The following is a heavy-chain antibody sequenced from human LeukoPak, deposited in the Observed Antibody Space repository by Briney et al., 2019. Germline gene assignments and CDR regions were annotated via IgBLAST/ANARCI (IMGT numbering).Heavy chain of an antibody. Sequence: SETLSLTCNVSGGSLSSNYWSWIRQPPGKGLEWIGYIYYSGSTYYNPSLKSRVTISVDTSKNQFSLKLDSVTAADTAVYYCARDTRYWGQGTLVTVSS. D-gene: IGHD2-15*01. CDR3: ARDTRY. CDR2: IYYSGST. CDR1: GGSLSSNY. V-gene: IGHV4-59*06. J-gene: IGHJ4*02.